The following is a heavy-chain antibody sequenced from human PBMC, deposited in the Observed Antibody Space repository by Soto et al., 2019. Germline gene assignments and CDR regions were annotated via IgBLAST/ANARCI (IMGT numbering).Heavy chain of an antibody. J-gene: IGHJ3*01. CDR1: GFTFSSNG. V-gene: IGHV3-33*01. Sequence: QVQLVESGGGVVQPGTSLRLSCAASGFTFSSNGMHWVRQAPGKGLEWLAIIWYDASNENYADSVKGRFTISRDNSRNTLYLQMDSLRAEDTAVYYCARWNLVGPTIDAFDLWGQGTRVTSLQ. CDR2: IWYDASNE. D-gene: IGHD1-26*01. CDR3: ARWNLVGPTIDAFDL.